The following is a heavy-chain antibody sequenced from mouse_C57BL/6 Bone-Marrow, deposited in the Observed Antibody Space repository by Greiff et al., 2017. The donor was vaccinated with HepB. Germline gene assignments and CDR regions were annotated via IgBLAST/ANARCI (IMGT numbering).Heavy chain of an antibody. J-gene: IGHJ4*01. V-gene: IGHV3-8*01. Sequence: EVKLVESGPGLAKPSQTLSLTCSVTGYSITSDYWNWIRKFPGNKLEYMGYISYSGSTYYNPSLKSRISITRDTSKNQYYLQLNAVTTEDTATYYCARYGDYPYYAMDYWGQGTSVTVSS. CDR1: GYSITSDY. CDR2: ISYSGST. D-gene: IGHD2-4*01. CDR3: ARYGDYPYYAMDY.